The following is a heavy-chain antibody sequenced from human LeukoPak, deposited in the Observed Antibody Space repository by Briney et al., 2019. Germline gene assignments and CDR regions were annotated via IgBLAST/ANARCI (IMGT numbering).Heavy chain of an antibody. Sequence: SETLSLTCTVSGGSISSYYWSWIRQPPGKGLEWIGYIYYSGSTNYNPSLKSRVTISVDTSKNQFSLKLSSVTAADTAVYYCARDNGLSFDCWGQGTLVTVSS. J-gene: IGHJ4*02. D-gene: IGHD4-17*01. V-gene: IGHV4-59*01. CDR3: ARDNGLSFDC. CDR2: IYYSGST. CDR1: GGSISSYY.